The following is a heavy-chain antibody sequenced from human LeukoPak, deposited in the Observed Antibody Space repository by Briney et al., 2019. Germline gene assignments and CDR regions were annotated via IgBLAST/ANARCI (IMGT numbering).Heavy chain of an antibody. V-gene: IGHV3-53*04. Sequence: PGGSLRLSCAASGFTVSRNFMSWVRQAPGKGLEWVSVIYSGGSTYYADSVKGRFTISRHNSKNTLYLQMNSLRAEDTAVYYCARLYGTFLEWSPYFDYWGQGTLVTVSS. J-gene: IGHJ4*02. CDR1: GFTVSRNF. D-gene: IGHD3-3*02. CDR3: ARLYGTFLEWSPYFDY. CDR2: IYSGGST.